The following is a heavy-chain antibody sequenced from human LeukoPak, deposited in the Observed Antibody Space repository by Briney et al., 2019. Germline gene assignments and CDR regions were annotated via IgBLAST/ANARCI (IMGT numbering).Heavy chain of an antibody. D-gene: IGHD1-26*01. V-gene: IGHV4-34*01. CDR2: INHSGST. J-gene: IGHJ4*02. Sequence: PSETLSLTCAVYGGSFSGYYWSWIRQPPGKGLEWIGEINHSGSTNYNPSLKSRVTISVDTSKNQFSLKLSSVTAADTAVYYYARRSLRIVGATPFDYWGQGTLVTVSS. CDR3: ARRSLRIVGATPFDY. CDR1: GGSFSGYY.